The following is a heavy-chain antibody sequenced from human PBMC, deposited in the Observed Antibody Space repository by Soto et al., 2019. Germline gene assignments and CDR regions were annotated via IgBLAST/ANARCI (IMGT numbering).Heavy chain of an antibody. CDR3: ARGTHDILTGYYYGMDV. J-gene: IGHJ6*02. D-gene: IGHD3-9*01. CDR1: GFTVSSNY. Sequence: EVQLVESGGGLVQPGGSLRLSCAASGFTVSSNYMSWVRQAPGKGLEWVSVIYSGGSTYYADSVKGRFTISRDNSXNKXYLQMNSLRAEDTAVYYCARGTHDILTGYYYGMDVWGQGTTVTVSS. CDR2: IYSGGST. V-gene: IGHV3-66*01.